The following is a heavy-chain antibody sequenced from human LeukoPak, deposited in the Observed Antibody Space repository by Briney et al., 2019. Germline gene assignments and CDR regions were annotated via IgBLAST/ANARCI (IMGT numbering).Heavy chain of an antibody. CDR3: ARLQPNSGEWAFDI. D-gene: IGHD1-1*01. V-gene: IGHV3-23*01. J-gene: IGHJ3*02. CDR2: MSGSGDTT. Sequence: GGSLRLSCAASGFTFSGYAMSWVRQAPGKGLEWVSAMSGSGDTTYYADSVKGRFTIARDNSKNTLYLQMNSLRAEDTAVYYCARLQPNSGEWAFDIWGQGTMVTVSS. CDR1: GFTFSGYA.